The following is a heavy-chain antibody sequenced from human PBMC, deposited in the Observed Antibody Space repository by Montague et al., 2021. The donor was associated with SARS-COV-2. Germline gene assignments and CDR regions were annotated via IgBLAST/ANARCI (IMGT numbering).Heavy chain of an antibody. CDR2: LYYSGST. CDR3: AGEGTGRYYCYGMDV. V-gene: IGHV4-39*07. Sequence: SETLSLTCTVSGGSISSSRYYWGWIRQPPGKGLERIGSLYYSGSTYYNPSLKRRVTISVDTYKNQFSLKLSSVTAADTAVYYCAGEGTGRYYCYGMDVWGQGTTVTVSS. CDR1: GGSISSSRYY. D-gene: IGHD3-10*01. J-gene: IGHJ6*02.